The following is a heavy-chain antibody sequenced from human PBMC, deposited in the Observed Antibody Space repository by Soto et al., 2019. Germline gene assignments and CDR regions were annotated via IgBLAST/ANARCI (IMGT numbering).Heavy chain of an antibody. CDR3: AHIVVAGLGYYFDY. V-gene: IGHV2-5*02. CDR1: GFSLSSTRMA. D-gene: IGHD6-19*01. Sequence: QITLKESGPTLVKPTQTLTLTCTFSGFSLSSTRMAVGWIRQPPGKALEWLALLYWDDDKRYSPFLKSRLTIPKDTTKKQVVLTMSNMDPVDTARYYCAHIVVAGLGYYFDYWGQGTLVTVSS. CDR2: LYWDDDK. J-gene: IGHJ4*02.